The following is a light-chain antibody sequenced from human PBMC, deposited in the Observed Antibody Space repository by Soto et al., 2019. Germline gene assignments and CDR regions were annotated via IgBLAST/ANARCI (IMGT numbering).Light chain of an antibody. CDR1: SSDVGGYNL. Sequence: QSVLTQPASVPGSPGQSITISCTGTSSDVGGYNLVSWYQQYPDKAPKLMIFDVNTRPSGVSNRFSGSKSGNTASLTISGLQAEDEADYYCSSYKSSSTLPYVFGTGTKVTVL. V-gene: IGLV2-14*01. CDR3: SSYKSSSTLPYV. J-gene: IGLJ1*01. CDR2: DVN.